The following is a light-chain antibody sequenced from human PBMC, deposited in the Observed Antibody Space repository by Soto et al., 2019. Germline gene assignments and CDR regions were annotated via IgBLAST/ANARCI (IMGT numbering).Light chain of an antibody. J-gene: IGLJ1*01. V-gene: IGLV2-14*01. CDR1: SSDFGGYNY. CDR2: EVS. CDR3: SSYTSSSTLV. Sequence: QSVLTQPASVSGSPGQSIPISCTGTSSDFGGYNYVSWYQQHPGKAPKLMIYEVSNRPSGVSNRFSGSKSGNTASLTISGLQAEDEADYYCSSYTSSSTLVFGTGTKLTVL.